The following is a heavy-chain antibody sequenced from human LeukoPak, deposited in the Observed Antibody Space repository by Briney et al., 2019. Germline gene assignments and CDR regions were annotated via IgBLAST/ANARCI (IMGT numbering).Heavy chain of an antibody. CDR3: AGALERDAFDI. Sequence: GASVKVSCKASGYTFTSYYMHWVRQAPGQGLEWMGIINPSGGSTSYAQKFQGRVTMTRDMSTSTVYMELSSLRSEDTAVYYCAGALERDAFDIWGQGTMVTVSS. CDR2: INPSGGST. J-gene: IGHJ3*02. CDR1: GYTFTSYY. D-gene: IGHD1-1*01. V-gene: IGHV1-46*01.